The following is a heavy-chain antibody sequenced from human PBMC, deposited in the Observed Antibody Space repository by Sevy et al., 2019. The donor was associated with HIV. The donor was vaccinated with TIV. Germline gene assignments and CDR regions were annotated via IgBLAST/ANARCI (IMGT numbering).Heavy chain of an antibody. CDR3: TTDRLSTYYYDSSGYYLYWNDY. V-gene: IGHV3-15*07. CDR1: GFTFSNAW. CDR2: IKSKTDGGTT. J-gene: IGHJ4*02. D-gene: IGHD3-22*01. Sequence: GGSLRLSCAASGFTFSNAWMNWVRQAPGKGLEWVGRIKSKTDGGTTDYAAPVKGRFTISRDDSKNTLYLQMNSLKTEDTAVYYCTTDRLSTYYYDSSGYYLYWNDYWGQGTLVTVSS.